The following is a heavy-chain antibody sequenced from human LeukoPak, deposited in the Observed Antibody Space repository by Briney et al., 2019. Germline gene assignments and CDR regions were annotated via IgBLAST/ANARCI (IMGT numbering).Heavy chain of an antibody. CDR1: GFTFSSYN. CDR3: ARAYYYYYYYMDV. J-gene: IGHJ6*03. V-gene: IGHV3-21*04. CDR2: ITSGSSYI. Sequence: GGSLRLSCAASGFTFSSYNINWVRQAPGKGLEWVSSITSGSSYIYYADSVKGRFTISRDNAKNSLYLQMNSLRAEDTALYYCARAYYYYYYYMDVWGKGTTVTVSS.